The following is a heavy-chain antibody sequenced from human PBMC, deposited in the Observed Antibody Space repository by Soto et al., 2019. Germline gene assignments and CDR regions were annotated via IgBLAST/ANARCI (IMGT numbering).Heavy chain of an antibody. CDR1: GYSFTSYW. V-gene: IGHV5-51*01. J-gene: IGHJ6*02. CDR3: ARHQYYYDSSGPTGYYYGMDV. D-gene: IGHD3-22*01. Sequence: PGESLKISCKGSGYSFTSYWIGWVRQMPGKGLEWMGIIYPGDSDTRYSPSFQGQVTISADKSISTAYLQWSSLKASDTAMYYCARHQYYYDSSGPTGYYYGMDVWGQGTTVTVSS. CDR2: IYPGDSDT.